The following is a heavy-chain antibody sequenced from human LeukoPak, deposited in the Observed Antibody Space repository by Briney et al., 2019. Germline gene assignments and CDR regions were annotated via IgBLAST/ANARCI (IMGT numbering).Heavy chain of an antibody. CDR3: ASPTPTTVITIPGDYYYGMDV. D-gene: IGHD3-3*01. CDR1: GFTFGNYA. Sequence: GGSLRLSCAASGFTFGNYAMSWVRQAPGKGLEWVSAISGGAVSTYYADSVKGRFTISRDNSKNTLYLQMNSLRAEDTAVYYCASPTPTTVITIPGDYYYGMDVWGQGTTVTVSS. CDR2: ISGGAVST. J-gene: IGHJ6*02. V-gene: IGHV3-23*01.